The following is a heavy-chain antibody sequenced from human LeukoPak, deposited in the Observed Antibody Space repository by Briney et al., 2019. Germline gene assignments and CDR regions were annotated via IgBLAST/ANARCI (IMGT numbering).Heavy chain of an antibody. CDR1: GYTFTSYG. CDR2: ISACNGNT. CDR3: ARCGGYYYDSSGYYYWFDP. D-gene: IGHD3-22*01. Sequence: GASVKVSCKASGYTFTSYGISWARQAPGQGLEWMGWISACNGNTNYAQKLQGRVTMTTDTSTSTAYMELRSLRSDDTAVYYCARCGGYYYDSSGYYYWFDPWGQGTLVTVSS. J-gene: IGHJ5*02. V-gene: IGHV1-18*01.